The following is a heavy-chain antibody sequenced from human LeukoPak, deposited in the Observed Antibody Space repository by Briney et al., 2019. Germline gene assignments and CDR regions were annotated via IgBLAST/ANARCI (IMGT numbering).Heavy chain of an antibody. J-gene: IGHJ4*02. V-gene: IGHV1-2*02. Sequence: GASVKVSCKASGYTFTSYYMHWVRQAPGQGLEWMGWINPNSGGTNYAQKFQGRVTMTRDTSISTAYMELSRRRSDDTAVYYFARDPLSVVIGGGGDYWGQGTLVTVSS. CDR2: INPNSGGT. D-gene: IGHD4-23*01. CDR3: ARDPLSVVIGGGGDY. CDR1: GYTFTSYY.